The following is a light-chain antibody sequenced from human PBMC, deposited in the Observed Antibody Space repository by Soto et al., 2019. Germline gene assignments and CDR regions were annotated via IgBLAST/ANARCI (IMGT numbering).Light chain of an antibody. CDR1: QRINSN. CDR2: GAS. Sequence: EVVMTQSPATLSVSPGERATLSCRASQRINSNLAWYQQRRGQAPRLLIYGASTRAPGIPARFSGSGSETEFTLTIISLQSEDVAVYYCHHYNNWPPWTFGQGNKVEIK. CDR3: HHYNNWPPWT. J-gene: IGKJ1*01. V-gene: IGKV3-15*01.